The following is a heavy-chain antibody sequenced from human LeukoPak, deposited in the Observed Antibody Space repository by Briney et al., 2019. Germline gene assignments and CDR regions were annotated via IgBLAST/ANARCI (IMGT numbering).Heavy chain of an antibody. CDR3: ARPWQPLAYYYYMDV. D-gene: IGHD6-13*01. CDR2: IIPIFGTA. V-gene: IGHV1-69*13. Sequence: SVKVSCKASGGTLSSYAISWVRQAPGQGLEWMGGIIPIFGTANYAQKFQGRVTITADESTSTAYMELSSLRSEDTAVYYCARPWQPLAYYYYMDVWGKGTTVTVSS. J-gene: IGHJ6*03. CDR1: GGTLSSYA.